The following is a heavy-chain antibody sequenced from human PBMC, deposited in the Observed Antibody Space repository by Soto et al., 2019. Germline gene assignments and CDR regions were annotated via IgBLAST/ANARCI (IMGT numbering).Heavy chain of an antibody. V-gene: IGHV4-31*03. J-gene: IGHJ4*02. CDR1: GGSISSGGYY. D-gene: IGHD1-26*01. CDR3: ARMGGSSLDY. CDR2: IYYSGST. Sequence: SETLSLTCTVSGGSISSGGYYWSWIRQHPGKGLEWIGYIYYSGSTNYNPSLKSRVTISVDTSKNQFSLKLSSVTAADTAVYYCARMGGSSLDYWGQETLVTVSS.